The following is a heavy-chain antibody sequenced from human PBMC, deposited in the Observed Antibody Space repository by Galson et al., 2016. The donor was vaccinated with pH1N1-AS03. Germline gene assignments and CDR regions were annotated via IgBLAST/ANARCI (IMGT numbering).Heavy chain of an antibody. CDR1: GFTFTTYW. CDR2: INNEGTST. CDR3: ARQDSSGYLHGLEG. D-gene: IGHD3-22*01. J-gene: IGHJ3*01. Sequence: SLRLSCAASGFTFTTYWMHWVRHAPGGGLVWVSSINNEGTSTRGTDSVKGRFFITRDNAKNTVYLQMNSLRAEDTAVYYCARQDSSGYLHGLEGWGRGTTVTVSS. V-gene: IGHV3-74*01.